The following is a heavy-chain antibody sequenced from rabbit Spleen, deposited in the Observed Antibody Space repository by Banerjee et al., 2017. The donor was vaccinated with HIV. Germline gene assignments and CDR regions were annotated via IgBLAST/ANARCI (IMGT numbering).Heavy chain of an antibody. CDR1: GFDFSSNP. J-gene: IGHJ6*01. Sequence: QSLEESGGDLVKPGASLTLTCTASGFDFSSNPMCWVRQAPGKGLEWIACIDSGSSGFTYYATWAIGRFTCSKPSSTTVTLQMTRLTAADTATYFCARDTSTSFSSYGMDLWGPGTLVTVS. D-gene: IGHD1-1*01. CDR2: IDSGSSGFT. V-gene: IGHV1S40*01. CDR3: ARDTSTSFSSYGMDL.